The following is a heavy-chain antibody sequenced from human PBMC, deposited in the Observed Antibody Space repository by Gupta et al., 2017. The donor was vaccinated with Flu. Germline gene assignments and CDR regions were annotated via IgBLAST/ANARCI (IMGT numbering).Heavy chain of an antibody. V-gene: IGHV4-34*01. Sequence: TNYNPSLKSRVTISVDTPKNQFSLKLSSVTAADTAVYYCARNVLYCSSTSCLYGDLYYFDYWGQGTLVTVSS. CDR3: ARNVLYCSSTSCLYGDLYYFDY. J-gene: IGHJ4*02. D-gene: IGHD2-2*01. CDR2: T.